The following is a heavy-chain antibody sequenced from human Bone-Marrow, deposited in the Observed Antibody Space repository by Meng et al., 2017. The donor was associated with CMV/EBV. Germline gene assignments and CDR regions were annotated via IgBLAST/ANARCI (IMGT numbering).Heavy chain of an antibody. CDR1: GFTFSSYA. J-gene: IGHJ6*02. CDR2: ISYDGSNK. D-gene: IGHD2-2*03. CDR3: ARDGYCSSTSCYYYYGMDV. V-gene: IGHV3-30*04. Sequence: GESLKISCAASGFTFSSYAMHWVRQAPGKGLEWVAVISYDGSNKYYADSVKGRFTISRDNSKNTLYLQMNSLRAEDTAVYYCARDGYCSSTSCYYYYGMDVWGQGNTVTVSS.